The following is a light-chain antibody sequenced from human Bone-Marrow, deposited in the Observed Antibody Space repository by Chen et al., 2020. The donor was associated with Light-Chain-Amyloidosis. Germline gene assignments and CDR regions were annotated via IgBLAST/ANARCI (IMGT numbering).Light chain of an antibody. Sequence: QSALTQPASVSGSPVQSITFSCTGTRRDVGHYNYVSWYQRHPGKAPKLRINDVSNRPSGVSNRFAGAKASNAASLAIAGRHAEDEDDYYGSSYTRTYTRRFGGGTKLTVL. CDR2: DVS. J-gene: IGLJ2*01. V-gene: IGLV2-14*03. CDR3: SSYTRTYTRR. CDR1: RRDVGHYNY.